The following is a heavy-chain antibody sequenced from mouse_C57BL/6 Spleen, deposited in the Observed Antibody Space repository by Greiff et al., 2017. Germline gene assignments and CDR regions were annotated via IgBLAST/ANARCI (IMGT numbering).Heavy chain of an antibody. CDR1: GYTFTSYW. CDR3: TGYYDYDDYAMDY. CDR2: IYPGNSDT. Sequence: EVQGVESGTVLARPGASVKMSCKTSGYTFTSYWMHWVKQRPGQGLEWIGAIYPGNSDTSYNQKFKGKAKLTAVTSASTAYMELSSLTNEDSAVYYCTGYYDYDDYAMDYWGQGTSVTVSS. J-gene: IGHJ4*01. V-gene: IGHV1-5*01. D-gene: IGHD2-4*01.